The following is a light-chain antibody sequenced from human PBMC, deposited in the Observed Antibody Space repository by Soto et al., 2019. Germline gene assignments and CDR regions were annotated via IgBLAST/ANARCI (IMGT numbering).Light chain of an antibody. V-gene: IGKV3-15*01. CDR3: HQYNNWPPAT. CDR2: GAS. Sequence: EVVMTQSPATLSVSPGERATLSCRASHSVINNLAWYQQKPGQAPRLLIYGASTTATGIPARFSGSGSGTEFTLTISSLQSEDSAVYYCHQYNNWPPATFGGGTKVEI. J-gene: IGKJ4*01. CDR1: HSVINN.